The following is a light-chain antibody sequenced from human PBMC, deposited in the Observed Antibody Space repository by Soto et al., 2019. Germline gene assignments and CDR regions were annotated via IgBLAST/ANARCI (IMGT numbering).Light chain of an antibody. J-gene: IGKJ2*01. V-gene: IGKV3-15*01. CDR1: QSVSSN. CDR3: QQYNNWPPYT. CDR2: GAS. Sequence: EIVMTQSPATLSVSPGERATLSCRASQSVSSNLAWYQQKPGQAPRLLIYGASTRATGIPARFSGSGSGTEFTLTISSLQSDELAVNYCQQYNNWPPYTFGQGTKLEI.